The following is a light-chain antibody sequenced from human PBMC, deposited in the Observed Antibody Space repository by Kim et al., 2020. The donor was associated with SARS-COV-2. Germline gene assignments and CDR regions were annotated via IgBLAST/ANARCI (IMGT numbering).Light chain of an antibody. J-gene: IGLJ3*02. CDR2: GVT. Sequence: GQSVTISCTGTSRDVGGYNYVSWYQQHPGKAPKLMTYGVTERPSGVPDRFSGSKSGNTASLTISGLQAEDEADYYCCSYAGSSSLVFGGGTQLTVL. CDR3: CSYAGSSSLV. V-gene: IGLV2-11*03. CDR1: SRDVGGYNY.